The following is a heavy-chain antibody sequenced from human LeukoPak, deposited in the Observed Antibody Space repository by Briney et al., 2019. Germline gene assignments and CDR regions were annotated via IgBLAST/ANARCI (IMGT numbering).Heavy chain of an antibody. CDR3: ARALVLRSAFDY. CDR2: ISSSSYI. D-gene: IGHD3-3*01. Sequence: PGGPLRLSCAASGFTFSSYSMNWVRQAPGQGLEWVSSISSSSYIYYEDSVKGVFTISRDNTKNSLYLQMNIRKAEDTAVYYCARALVLRSAFDYWGQGTLVTVSS. V-gene: IGHV3-21*01. J-gene: IGHJ4*02. CDR1: GFTFSSYS.